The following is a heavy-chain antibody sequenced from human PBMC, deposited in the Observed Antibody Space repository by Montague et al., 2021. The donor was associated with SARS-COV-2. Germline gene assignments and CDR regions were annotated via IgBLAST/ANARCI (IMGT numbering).Heavy chain of an antibody. J-gene: IGHJ1*01. CDR3: ARIAYDNVCYYYIHGD. V-gene: IGHV4-59*02. CDR1: GASVRSGN. D-gene: IGHD3-22*01. CDR2: NPYSGSY. Sequence: SETLSLTCTVSGASVRSGNSCWIRQPQRKGLGLKWNGNNPYSGSYNYSPSLKSRVTISVDTSKNQLSLKVISATAADTAVYYCARIAYDNVCYYYIHGDWGQGTLVTVSS.